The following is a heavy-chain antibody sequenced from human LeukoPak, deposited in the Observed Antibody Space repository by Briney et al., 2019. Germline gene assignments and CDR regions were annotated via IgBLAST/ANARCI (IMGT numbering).Heavy chain of an antibody. CDR2: IYTSGST. D-gene: IGHD3-22*01. V-gene: IGHV4-61*02. Sequence: PSETLSLTCTVSGGSISSSSYYWSWIRQPAGKGLEWIGRIYTSGSTNYNPSLKSRVTISVDTSKNQFSLKLSSVTAADTAVYYCARGDSPDYWGQGTLVTVSS. CDR1: GGSISSSSYY. CDR3: ARGDSPDY. J-gene: IGHJ4*02.